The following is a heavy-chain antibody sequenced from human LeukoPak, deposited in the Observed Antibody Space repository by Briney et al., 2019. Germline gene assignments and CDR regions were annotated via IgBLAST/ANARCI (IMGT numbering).Heavy chain of an antibody. CDR3: AKMFQQWLVHDALGI. D-gene: IGHD6-19*01. J-gene: IGHJ3*02. Sequence: PGGSLRLSCAASGFTFGTYAMSWVRQAPGKGLEWVSAISGTGGTSYDADSVKGRFTISRDNSKNTVYLQMNSLRVEDTAVYYCAKMFQQWLVHDALGIWGQGTMVTVSS. CDR1: GFTFGTYA. V-gene: IGHV3-23*01. CDR2: ISGTGGTS.